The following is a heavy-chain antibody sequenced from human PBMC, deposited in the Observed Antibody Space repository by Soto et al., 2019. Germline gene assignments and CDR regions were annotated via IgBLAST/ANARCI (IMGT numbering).Heavy chain of an antibody. CDR2: IYHSGST. D-gene: IGHD3-10*01. CDR1: GGSISSSNW. CDR3: ARATAGGSGSYYFYY. Sequence: QVQLQESGPGLVKPSGTLSLTCAVSGGSISSSNWWSWVRQPPGKGLEWTGEIYHSGSTNYNPSLTSRVTISVDKCKNQFSLKLSSVTAADTAVYYCARATAGGSGSYYFYYSGQGTLVTVSS. J-gene: IGHJ4*02. V-gene: IGHV4-4*02.